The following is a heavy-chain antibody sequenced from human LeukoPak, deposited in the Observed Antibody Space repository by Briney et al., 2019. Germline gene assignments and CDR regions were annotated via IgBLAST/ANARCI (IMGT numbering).Heavy chain of an antibody. CDR2: ISSSSSYI. CDR3: ARVDCTGGSCFSGFDS. J-gene: IGHJ4*02. V-gene: IGHV3-21*01. D-gene: IGHD2-15*01. CDR1: GFTFSSYS. Sequence: TGGSLRLSCAASGFTFSSYSMNWVRQAPGKGLEWVSSISSSSSYIYYADSVKGRFTISRDNAKNSLYLQMNSLRAEDTAVYYCARVDCTGGSCFSGFDSWGQGTLVTVSS.